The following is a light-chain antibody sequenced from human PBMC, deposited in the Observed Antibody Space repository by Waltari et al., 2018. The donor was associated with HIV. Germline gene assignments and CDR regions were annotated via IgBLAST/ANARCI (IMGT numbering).Light chain of an antibody. CDR3: QQHYTTPLT. CDR1: QSVLYSSNNKNY. Sequence: DIVMTQSPDSLAVSLGERATINCKSSQSVLYSSNNKNYLAWYQQKPGQPPKLLIYWASARESGVPDRFSASGSGTDFTLTISSLQAEDVAVYYCQQHYTTPLTFGGG. V-gene: IGKV4-1*01. CDR2: WAS. J-gene: IGKJ4*01.